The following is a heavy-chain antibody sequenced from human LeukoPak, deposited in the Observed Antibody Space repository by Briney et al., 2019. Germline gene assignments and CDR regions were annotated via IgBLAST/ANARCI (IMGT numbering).Heavy chain of an antibody. CDR2: INHSGST. CDR1: GGSFSGYY. J-gene: IGHJ4*02. Sequence: SETLSLTCADYGGSFSGYYWSWIRQPPGKGLEWIGEINHSGSTNYNPSLKSRVTISVDTSKNQFSLKLSSVTAADTAVYYCARHSFYYYGSGSYSHWGQGTLVTVSS. CDR3: ARHSFYYYGSGSYSH. D-gene: IGHD3-10*01. V-gene: IGHV4-34*01.